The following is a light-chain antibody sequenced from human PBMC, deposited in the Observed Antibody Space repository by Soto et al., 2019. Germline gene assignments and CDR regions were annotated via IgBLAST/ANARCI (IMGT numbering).Light chain of an antibody. J-gene: IGLJ3*02. Sequence: QSALTQPPSASGSRGQSVTISCTGTSVDINYVSWFQQHPGKAPKRIICEVTKRPSGVPDRFSGSKSGNTASLTVSGLQVDDEADYYCGSYAGRDIWLFGGGTKVTVL. CDR2: EVT. V-gene: IGLV2-8*01. CDR3: GSYAGRDIWL. CDR1: SVDINY.